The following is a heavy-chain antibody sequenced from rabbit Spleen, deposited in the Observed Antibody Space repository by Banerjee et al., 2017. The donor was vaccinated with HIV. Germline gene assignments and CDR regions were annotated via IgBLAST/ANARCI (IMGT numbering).Heavy chain of an antibody. Sequence: QSLEESGGDLVKPGASLTLTCTASGFSFSSSYYMCWVRQAPGKGLEWIGCIYGGNGDVTYYASWTKGRFTISKTSSTTVTLQMTSLTAADTATYFCARDPLYDSIENLWGPGTLVTVS. V-gene: IGHV1S40*01. CDR3: ARDPLYDSIENL. J-gene: IGHJ4*01. CDR1: GFSFSSSYY. D-gene: IGHD1-1*01. CDR2: IYGGNGDVT.